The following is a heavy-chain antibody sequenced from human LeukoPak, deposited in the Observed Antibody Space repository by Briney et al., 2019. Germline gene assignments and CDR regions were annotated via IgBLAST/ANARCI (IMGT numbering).Heavy chain of an antibody. CDR1: GYTFTGYY. J-gene: IGHJ6*02. CDR3: ARQWPTLEDYGMDV. V-gene: IGHV1-2*02. CDR2: INPNSGGT. D-gene: IGHD1-1*01. Sequence: AASVKVSCKASGYTFTGYYMHWVRQAPGQGLEWMGWINPNSGGTNYAQKFQGRVTMTRDTSISTAYMELSRLRSDDTAVYYCARQWPTLEDYGMDVWGQGTTVTVSS.